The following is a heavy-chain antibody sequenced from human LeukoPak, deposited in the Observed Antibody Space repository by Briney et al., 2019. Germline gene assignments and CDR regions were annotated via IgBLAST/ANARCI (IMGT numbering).Heavy chain of an antibody. Sequence: PGGSLRLSCAASGFTFSSYAMSWVRQAPGKGLEWVAVISYDGSNKYYADSVKGRFTISRDNSKNTLYLQMNSLRAEDTAVYYCARGMTSFGYWGQGTLVTVSS. CDR1: GFTFSSYA. CDR2: ISYDGSNK. CDR3: ARGMTSFGY. V-gene: IGHV3-30-3*01. J-gene: IGHJ4*02. D-gene: IGHD2-21*02.